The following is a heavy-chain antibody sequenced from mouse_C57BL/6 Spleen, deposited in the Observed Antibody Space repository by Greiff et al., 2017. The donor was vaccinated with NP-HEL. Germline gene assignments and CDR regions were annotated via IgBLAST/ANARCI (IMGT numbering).Heavy chain of an antibody. CDR2: IDPSDSYT. V-gene: IGHV1-69*01. CDR1: GYTFTSYW. J-gene: IGHJ2*01. Sequence: QVQLQQPGAELVMPGASVKLSCKASGYTFTSYWMHWVKQRPGQGLEWIGEIDPSDSYTNYNQKFKGKSTLTVDKSSSTAYMQHSSLTSEDSAVYYWARVVTGGYYFDYWGQGTTLTVSS. CDR3: ARVVTGGYYFDY. D-gene: IGHD1-1*02.